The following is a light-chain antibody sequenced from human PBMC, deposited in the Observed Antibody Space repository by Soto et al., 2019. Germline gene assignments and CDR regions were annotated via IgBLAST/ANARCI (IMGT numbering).Light chain of an antibody. CDR2: DAS. V-gene: IGKV1-5*01. Sequence: DIQMTQSPSTLSASVGDRVTITCRASQIISRWLAWYQQKPGKAPKLLIQDASSLESGVPSRFSGSGSGTEFTLTISSLQPDDFATYYCQQYSSYRTFGQGTKVEI. CDR1: QIISRW. CDR3: QQYSSYRT. J-gene: IGKJ1*01.